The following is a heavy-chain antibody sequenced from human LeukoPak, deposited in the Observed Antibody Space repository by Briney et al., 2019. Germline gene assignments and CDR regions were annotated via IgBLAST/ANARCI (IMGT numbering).Heavy chain of an antibody. Sequence: PGGSLRLSCAASGFTFSSYWMSWVRQAPGKGLEWVANTNQEGSEKYYVDSVRGRFTTSRDNAKNSLFLQMNSLRAEDTAVYYCARLYYYGSGNYYIYFDYWGQGTLVTVSS. CDR2: TNQEGSEK. V-gene: IGHV3-7*04. J-gene: IGHJ4*02. D-gene: IGHD3-10*01. CDR3: ARLYYYGSGNYYIYFDY. CDR1: GFTFSSYW.